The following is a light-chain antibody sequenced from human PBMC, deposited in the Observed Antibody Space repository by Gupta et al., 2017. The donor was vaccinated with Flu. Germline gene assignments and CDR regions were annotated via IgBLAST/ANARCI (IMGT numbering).Light chain of an antibody. Sequence: QSVLTQPPSASGTPGQRVTISCSGSSSNLGSNTVNWYQQLPGTAPKLLMYSNNQRPSGVPDRFSGSKSGNSASLAISGLQSEDEADYYWAAWDDSRNAYVFGTGTKVTVL. CDR2: SNN. CDR1: SSNLGSNT. V-gene: IGLV1-44*01. CDR3: AAWDDSRNAYV. J-gene: IGLJ1*01.